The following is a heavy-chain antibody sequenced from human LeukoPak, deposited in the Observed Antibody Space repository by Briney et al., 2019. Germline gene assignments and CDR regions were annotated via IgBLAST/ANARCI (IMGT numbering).Heavy chain of an antibody. D-gene: IGHD6-13*01. J-gene: IGHJ4*02. CDR3: ARDRAGKPQDY. CDR1: GYTFIGYY. Sequence: GASVTVSCTASGYTFIGYYMHWVRQAPGQGLEWMGWISAYNGNTNYAQKLQGRVTMTTDTSTSTAYMELRSLRSDDTAVYYCARDRAGKPQDYWGQGTLVTVSS. V-gene: IGHV1-18*04. CDR2: ISAYNGNT.